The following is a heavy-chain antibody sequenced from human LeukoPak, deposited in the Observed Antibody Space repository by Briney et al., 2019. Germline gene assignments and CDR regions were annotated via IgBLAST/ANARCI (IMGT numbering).Heavy chain of an antibody. CDR1: GGSISSSNW. CDR3: ARLSLYSSSWYGGWDYYYMDV. D-gene: IGHD6-13*01. CDR2: IYHSGST. J-gene: IGHJ6*03. Sequence: SETLSLTCAVSGGSISSSNWWSWVRQPPGKGLEWIGEIYHSGSTYYNPSLKSRVTISVDRSKNQFSLKLSSVTAADTAVYYCARLSLYSSSWYGGWDYYYMDVWGKGTTVTVSS. V-gene: IGHV4-4*02.